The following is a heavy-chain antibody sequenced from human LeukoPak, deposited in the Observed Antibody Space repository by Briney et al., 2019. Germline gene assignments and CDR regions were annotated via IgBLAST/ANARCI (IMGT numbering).Heavy chain of an antibody. V-gene: IGHV3-30*03. D-gene: IGHD5-18*01. CDR3: ATDTGYSYGSSDY. CDR1: GFTFSSYG. CDR2: ISYDGSNK. Sequence: PGRSLRLSCAASGFTFSSYGMHWVRQAPGKGLEWVAVISYDGSNKCYADSVKGRFTISRDNTKNTLYLQMNSLRADDTAVYYCATDTGYSYGSSDYWGQGTLVTVSS. J-gene: IGHJ4*02.